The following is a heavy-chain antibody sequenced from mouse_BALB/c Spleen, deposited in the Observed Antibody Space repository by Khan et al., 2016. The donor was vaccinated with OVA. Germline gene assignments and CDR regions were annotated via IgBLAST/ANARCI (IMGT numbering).Heavy chain of an antibody. D-gene: IGHD1-1*01. V-gene: IGHV3-2*02. CDR2: ISYSGRI. J-gene: IGHJ2*01. CDR1: GYSITSDYA. Sequence: EVQLQESGPGLVKPSQSLSLTCTVTGYSITSDYAWNWIRQFPGNKLEWMGYISYSGRISYNPSLTSRISITRDTSKNQIFLQLSSVTTEDTATYYCARSVTITTVVATDFDYWGQGTTLTVSS. CDR3: ARSVTITTVVATDFDY.